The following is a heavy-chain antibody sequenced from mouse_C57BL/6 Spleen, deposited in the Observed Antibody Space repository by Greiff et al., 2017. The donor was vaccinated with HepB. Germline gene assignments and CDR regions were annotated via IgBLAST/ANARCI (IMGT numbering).Heavy chain of an antibody. CDR1: GYTFTSYW. CDR3: ARREEKLYSYYFDY. Sequence: QVQLQQPGAELVKPGASVKLSCKASGYTFTSYWMQWVKQRPGQGLEWIGEIDPSDSYTNYNQKFKGKATLTVDTSSSTAYMQLSSLTSEDSAVYYCARREEKLYSYYFDYWGQGTTLTVSS. CDR2: IDPSDSYT. D-gene: IGHD1-1*01. J-gene: IGHJ2*01. V-gene: IGHV1-50*01.